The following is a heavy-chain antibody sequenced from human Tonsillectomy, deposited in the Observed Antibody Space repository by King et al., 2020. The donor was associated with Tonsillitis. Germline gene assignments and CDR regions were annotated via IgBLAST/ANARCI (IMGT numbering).Heavy chain of an antibody. CDR3: ARAANDFDWLLNPWFDP. D-gene: IGHD3-9*01. CDR2: IFYSGSA. CDR1: GGSISSGTYS. Sequence: QLQESGSRLVMPSQTLSLTCTVSGGSISSGTYSWNWIRQPPGKGLEWIGYIFYSGSAYYNPSFKSRVTLSVDRSKNQFSLKLKSVTAADTAMYYCARAANDFDWLLNPWFDPWGQGTLVTVYS. V-gene: IGHV4-30-2*01. J-gene: IGHJ5*01.